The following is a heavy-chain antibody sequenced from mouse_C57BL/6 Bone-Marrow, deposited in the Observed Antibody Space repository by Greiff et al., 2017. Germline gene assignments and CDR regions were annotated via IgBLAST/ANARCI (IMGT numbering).Heavy chain of an antibody. CDR1: GYTFTSYW. D-gene: IGHD2-5*01. CDR3: EHAYYSNYPFAD. J-gene: IGHJ3*01. V-gene: IGHV1-52*01. CDR2: IDPSDSET. Sequence: QVHVKQSGAELVRPGSSVKLSCKASGYTFTSYWLHWVKQRPIQGLEWIGNIDPSDSETHYNQKFKDKATLTVDKSSSTAYMQLSSLTSEDSAFYDCEHAYYSNYPFADWGQGTLVTVAA.